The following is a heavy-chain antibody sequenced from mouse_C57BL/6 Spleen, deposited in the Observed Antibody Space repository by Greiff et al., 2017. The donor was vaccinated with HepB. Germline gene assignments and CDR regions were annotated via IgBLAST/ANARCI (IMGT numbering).Heavy chain of an antibody. J-gene: IGHJ1*03. CDR1: GYTFTTYP. Sequence: QVQLKESGPELVKPGASVKMSCKASGYTFTTYPIEWMKQNHGKSLEWIGNFHPYNDDTKYNEKFKGKATLTVEKSSSTVYLELSRLTSYDSAVYYCARGGYYVYFDVWGTGTTVTVSS. V-gene: IGHV1-47*01. CDR3: ARGGYYVYFDV. D-gene: IGHD2-3*01. CDR2: FHPYNDDT.